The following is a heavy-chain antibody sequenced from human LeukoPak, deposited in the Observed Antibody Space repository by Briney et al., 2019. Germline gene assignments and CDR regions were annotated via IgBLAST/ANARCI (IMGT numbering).Heavy chain of an antibody. D-gene: IGHD6-13*01. CDR3: TTAPGIAAAGTSNDY. Sequence: PGGSLRLSCAASGFTFSNAWMSWVRQAPGKGLEWVGRIKSKTDGGTTDYAAPVKGRFTISRDDSKNTLYLQMNSLKTEDTAVYYCTTAPGIAAAGTSNDYWGQGTLVTVAS. V-gene: IGHV3-15*01. J-gene: IGHJ4*02. CDR2: IKSKTDGGTT. CDR1: GFTFSNAW.